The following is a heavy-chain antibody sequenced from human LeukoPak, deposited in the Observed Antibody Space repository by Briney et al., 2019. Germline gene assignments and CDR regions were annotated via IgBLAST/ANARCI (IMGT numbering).Heavy chain of an antibody. V-gene: IGHV4-59*01. J-gene: IGHJ4*02. CDR2: IYYSGST. Sequence: PSETLSLTCTVSGGSISSYYWSWIRQPPGKGLGWIGYIYYSGSTNYNPSLKSRVTISVDTSKNQFSLKLSSVTAADTAVYYCARKGTTRVAGPDYWGQGTLVTVSS. D-gene: IGHD6-19*01. CDR3: ARKGTTRVAGPDY. CDR1: GGSISSYY.